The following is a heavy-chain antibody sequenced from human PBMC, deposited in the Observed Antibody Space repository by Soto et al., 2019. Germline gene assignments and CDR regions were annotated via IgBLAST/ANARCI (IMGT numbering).Heavy chain of an antibody. D-gene: IGHD6-19*01. J-gene: IGHJ4*02. V-gene: IGHV3-15*07. CDR2: IKSKTDGGTI. CDR3: TTDGLAVAVFDY. Sequence: VQLVESGGGLVKPGGSLRLSCAASGFTFNNAWMNWVRQAPGKGLEWVGRIKSKTDGGTIDYAAPVKGRFTISRDYSKNTLYLQMNSLKTEDTAVYYCTTDGLAVAVFDYWGPGTLVTVSS. CDR1: GFTFNNAW.